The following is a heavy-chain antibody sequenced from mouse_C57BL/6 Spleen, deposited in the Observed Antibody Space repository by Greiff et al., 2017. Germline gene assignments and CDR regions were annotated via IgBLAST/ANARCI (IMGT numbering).Heavy chain of an antibody. CDR3: ARWGWDDWYFDV. CDR1: GYSFTGYY. D-gene: IGHD4-1*01. CDR2: INPNTGGT. V-gene: IGHV1-42*01. J-gene: IGHJ1*03. Sequence: VQLQQSGPELVKPGASVKISCKASGYSFTGYYMNWVKQSPEKSLEWIGEINPNTGGTTYNQKFKAKATLTVDKSSSTAYMQLKSLTSEDSAVYYCARWGWDDWYFDVWGTGTTVTVSS.